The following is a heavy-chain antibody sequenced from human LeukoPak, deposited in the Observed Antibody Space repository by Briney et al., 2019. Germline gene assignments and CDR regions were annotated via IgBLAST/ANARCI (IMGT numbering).Heavy chain of an antibody. J-gene: IGHJ4*02. V-gene: IGHV4-61*01. CDR3: ATSRGSYS. CDR1: GGSVTNDNYF. Sequence: SETLSLTCTVSGGSVTNDNYFWSWTRQPPGEGLEWIAYIYYTAGSYYNPSLKSRVTISVDKSKTQFSLKLSSVTAADTAVYYCATSRGSYSWGQGTLVTVSS. CDR2: IYYTAGS. D-gene: IGHD6-19*01.